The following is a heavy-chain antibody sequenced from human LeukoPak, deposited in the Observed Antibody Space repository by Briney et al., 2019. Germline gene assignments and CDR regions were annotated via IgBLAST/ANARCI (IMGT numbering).Heavy chain of an antibody. J-gene: IGHJ4*02. D-gene: IGHD1-26*01. CDR2: IYYSGST. CDR3: ARGRPYSGGYHLDY. Sequence: PSQTLSLTCTVFGGSISSGGYYWSWIRQHPGKGLEWIVYIYYSGSTYYNPSLKSRVTISVDTSKNQFSLELSSVTAADTAVYYCARGRPYSGGYHLDYWGQGTLVTVSA. V-gene: IGHV4-31*03. CDR1: GGSISSGGYY.